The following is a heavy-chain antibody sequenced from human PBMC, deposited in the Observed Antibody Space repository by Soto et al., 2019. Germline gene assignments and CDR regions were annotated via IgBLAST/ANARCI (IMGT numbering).Heavy chain of an antibody. Sequence: ASVKVSCKASGYTFTSYDINWVRQATGQGLEWMGWMNPNSGNTGYAQKFQGRVTMTRNTSISTAYMELSSLRSEDTAVYYCARGPRDPIQLTVFLFDPWGQGTLVTVSS. J-gene: IGHJ5*02. CDR2: MNPNSGNT. D-gene: IGHD5-18*01. CDR3: ARGPRDPIQLTVFLFDP. V-gene: IGHV1-8*01. CDR1: GYTFTSYD.